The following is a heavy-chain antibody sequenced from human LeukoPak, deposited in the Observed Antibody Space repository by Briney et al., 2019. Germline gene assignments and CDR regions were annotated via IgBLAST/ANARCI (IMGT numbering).Heavy chain of an antibody. J-gene: IGHJ6*02. D-gene: IGHD1-1*01. V-gene: IGHV4-59*01. CDR2: IYYSGST. Sequence: PSETLSLTCTVSGGSISSCYWSWIRQPPGKGLEWIGYIYYSGSTNYNPSLKSRVTISVDTSKNQFSLKLSSVTAADTAVYYCARERYNWNDHYYYGMDAWGQGTTVTVSS. CDR1: GGSISSCY. CDR3: ARERYNWNDHYYYGMDA.